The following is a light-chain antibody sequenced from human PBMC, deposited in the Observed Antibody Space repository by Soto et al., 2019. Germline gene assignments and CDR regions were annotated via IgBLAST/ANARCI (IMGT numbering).Light chain of an antibody. CDR2: DAS. CDR3: QQGSNWPLT. CDR1: QSVSSS. V-gene: IGKV3-11*01. Sequence: EIVLTQCPAPLSSFPGERATLACRASQSVSSSLAWYQQKPDQAPRLLISDASNRATGIPARFSGSGSGTDFTLTISSLEPEDFAVYYCQQGSNWPLTFGAGTKVEIK. J-gene: IGKJ4*01.